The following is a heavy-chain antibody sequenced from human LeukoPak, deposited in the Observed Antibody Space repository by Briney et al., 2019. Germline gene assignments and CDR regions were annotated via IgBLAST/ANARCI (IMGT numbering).Heavy chain of an antibody. D-gene: IGHD6-19*01. CDR1: GYTFTSYD. CDR3: ARESRYSSGLPFDY. Sequence: ASVKVSCKASGYTFTSYDINWVRQATGQGLEWMGWMSPNSGNTGYAQKLQGRVTMTTDTSTSTAYMELRSLRSDDTAVYYCARESRYSSGLPFDYWGQGTLVTVSS. CDR2: MSPNSGNT. V-gene: IGHV1-8*01. J-gene: IGHJ4*02.